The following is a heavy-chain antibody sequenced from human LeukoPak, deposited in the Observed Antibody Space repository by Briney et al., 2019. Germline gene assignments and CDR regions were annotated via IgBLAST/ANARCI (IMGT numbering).Heavy chain of an antibody. CDR1: RFTFSTYA. CDR2: ISASSATT. CDR3: AKALPTGYTSGWYWDY. J-gene: IGHJ4*02. V-gene: IGHV3-23*01. D-gene: IGHD6-19*01. Sequence: GGSLRLSCAASRFTFSTYAMIGVRQAPGRGLEWVSNISASSATTYYADSVKGRFTISRDNSKNTLYMQMNSLRAEDTAVYYCAKALPTGYTSGWYWDYWGQGTLVTVSS.